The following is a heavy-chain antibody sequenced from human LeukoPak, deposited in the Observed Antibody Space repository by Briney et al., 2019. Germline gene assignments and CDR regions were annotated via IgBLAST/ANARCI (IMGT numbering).Heavy chain of an antibody. CDR1: GFTFSSYA. CDR3: SKGGCSGGSCYSYPTGY. J-gene: IGHJ4*02. V-gene: IGHV3-23*01. CDR2: ISGSGGST. D-gene: IGHD2-15*01. Sequence: GGSPRLSCAASGFTFSSYAMSWVRQAPGKGLEWVSAISGSGGSTYYADSVKGRFTISRDNSKNTLYLQMNSLRAEDTAVYYCSKGGCSGGSCYSYPTGYWGQGTLVTVSS.